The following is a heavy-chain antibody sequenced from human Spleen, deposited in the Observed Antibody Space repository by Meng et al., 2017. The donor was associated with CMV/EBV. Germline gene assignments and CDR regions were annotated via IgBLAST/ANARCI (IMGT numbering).Heavy chain of an antibody. CDR1: GTFSSYT. CDR3: ASREPAAIDSSDAFDI. CDR2: IIPILGIA. Sequence: GTFSSYTISWVRQAPGQGLEWMGRIIPILGIANYAQKFQGRVTITADKSTSTAYMELSSLRSEDTAVYYCASREPAAIDSSDAFDIWGQGTMVTVSS. D-gene: IGHD2-2*01. J-gene: IGHJ3*02. V-gene: IGHV1-69*02.